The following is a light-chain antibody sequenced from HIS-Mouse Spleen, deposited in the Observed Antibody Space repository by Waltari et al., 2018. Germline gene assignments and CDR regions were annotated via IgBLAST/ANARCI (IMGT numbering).Light chain of an antibody. Sequence: EIVLTQSPGTLSLSPGERATLSCRASQSVSSSYLAWYQQKPGHAPRLLIYGASSRATGIPDRFSGSGSGTDFTLTISRLEPEDFAVYYCQQYGSSPRTFGQGTKLEIK. CDR2: GAS. V-gene: IGKV3-20*01. CDR3: QQYGSSPRT. CDR1: QSVSSSY. J-gene: IGKJ2*01.